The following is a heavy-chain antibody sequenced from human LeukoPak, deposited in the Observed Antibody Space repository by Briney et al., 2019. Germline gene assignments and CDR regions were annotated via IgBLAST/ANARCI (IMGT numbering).Heavy chain of an antibody. D-gene: IGHD2-2*01. Sequence: SETLSLTCTVSGGSISTSNYYWGWIRQPPGKGLEWIGEINHSGSTNYNPSLKSRVTISVDTSKNQFSLKLNSVTAADTAVYYCARGTRAGFFGYWGQGTLVTVSS. V-gene: IGHV4-39*07. CDR2: INHSGST. J-gene: IGHJ4*02. CDR1: GGSISTSNYY. CDR3: ARGTRAGFFGY.